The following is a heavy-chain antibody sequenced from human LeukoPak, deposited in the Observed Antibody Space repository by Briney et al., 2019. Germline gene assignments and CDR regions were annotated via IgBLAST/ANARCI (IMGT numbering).Heavy chain of an antibody. J-gene: IGHJ4*02. CDR3: ARVFRATRRYYYDSSGYYLDY. V-gene: IGHV1-8*01. D-gene: IGHD3-22*01. Sequence: ASVKVSCKASGYTFTSYDINWVRQATGQGLEWMGWMSPNSGNTGYAQKFQGRVTMTRNTSISTAYMELSSLRSEDTAVYYCARVFRATRRYYYDSSGYYLDYWGQGTLVTVSS. CDR1: GYTFTSYD. CDR2: MSPNSGNT.